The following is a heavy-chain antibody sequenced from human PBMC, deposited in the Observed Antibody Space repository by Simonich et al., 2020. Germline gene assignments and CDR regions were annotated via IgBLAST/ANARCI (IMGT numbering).Heavy chain of an antibody. V-gene: IGHV1-18*01. Sequence: QVQLVQSVAEVKKPGASVKVSCKASGYTFTSYGISGVRQAPGQGLEWMGWSSAYNGNSNYAQKLQGRATMTTDTSTSTAYMELRSLRSDDTAVYYCARASRGTWWYYYFDYWGQGTLVTVSS. D-gene: IGHD2-15*01. J-gene: IGHJ4*02. CDR3: ARASRGTWWYYYFDY. CDR1: GYTFTSYG. CDR2: SSAYNGNS.